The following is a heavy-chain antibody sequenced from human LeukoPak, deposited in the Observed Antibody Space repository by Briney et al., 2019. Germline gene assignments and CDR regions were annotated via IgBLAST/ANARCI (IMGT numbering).Heavy chain of an antibody. CDR1: GYSISSGYY. CDR3: AGVRGRYYYYMDV. V-gene: IGHV4-38-2*01. D-gene: IGHD3-10*01. J-gene: IGHJ6*03. Sequence: PSETLSLTCAVSGYSISSGYYWGWIRQPPGKGLEWIGSIYHSGSTYYNPSLKSRVTISVDTSKNQFSLKLSSVTAADTAVYYCAGVRGRYYYYMDVWGKGTTVTVSS. CDR2: IYHSGST.